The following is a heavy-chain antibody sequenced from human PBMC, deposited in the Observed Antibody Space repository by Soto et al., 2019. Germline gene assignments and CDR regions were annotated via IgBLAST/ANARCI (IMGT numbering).Heavy chain of an antibody. V-gene: IGHV4-34*01. J-gene: IGHJ6*02. CDR3: ARGRSRYFDWLSYYYYGMDV. D-gene: IGHD3-9*01. Sequence: KPSETLSLTCAVYGGSFSGYYWSWIRQPPGKGLEWIGEINHSGSTNYNPSLKSRVTISVDTSKNQLSLKLSSVTAADTAVYYCARGRSRYFDWLSYYYYGMDVWGQGTTVTVSS. CDR2: INHSGST. CDR1: GGSFSGYY.